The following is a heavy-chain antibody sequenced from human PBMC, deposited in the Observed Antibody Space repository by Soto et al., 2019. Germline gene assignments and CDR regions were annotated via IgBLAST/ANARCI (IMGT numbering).Heavy chain of an antibody. CDR1: GFTFSSYA. J-gene: IGHJ6*02. D-gene: IGHD2-15*01. Sequence: PGGSLRLSCAASGFTFSSYAMSWVRQAPGKGLEWVSAISGSGGSTYYADSVKGRFTISRDNSKNTLYLQMNSLRAEDTAVYYCAKDLGGGCYGFCYYYYGMDVWGQGTTVTVSS. CDR2: ISGSGGST. V-gene: IGHV3-23*01. CDR3: AKDLGGGCYGFCYYYYGMDV.